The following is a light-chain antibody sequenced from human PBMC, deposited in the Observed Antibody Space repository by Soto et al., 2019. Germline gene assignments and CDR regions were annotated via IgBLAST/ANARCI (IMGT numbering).Light chain of an antibody. Sequence: DIQMTQSPSTLSASVGDRVTITCRASQSIDIWLAWYQQKPGKAPKHLIYKASNLESGVPSRFGGSGSGTEFTLTISSLQPDDSATYYCQHYYGYSRTFGQGTKLEIK. J-gene: IGKJ2*01. CDR3: QHYYGYSRT. V-gene: IGKV1-5*03. CDR1: QSIDIW. CDR2: KAS.